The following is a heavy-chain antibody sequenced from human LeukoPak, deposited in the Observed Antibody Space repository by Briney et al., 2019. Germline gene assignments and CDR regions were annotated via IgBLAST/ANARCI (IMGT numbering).Heavy chain of an antibody. CDR3: ANAAITMIVVVIRPHAFDI. CDR1: GFTFSSYV. D-gene: IGHD3-22*01. CDR2: ISGSGGST. J-gene: IGHJ3*02. V-gene: IGHV3-23*01. Sequence: GGSLRLSCAASGFTFSSYVMHWVRQAPGKGLEWVSSISGSGGSTYYADSVKGRFTISRDNSKNTLYLQMNSLRAEDTAVYYCANAAITMIVVVIRPHAFDIWGQGTMVTVSS.